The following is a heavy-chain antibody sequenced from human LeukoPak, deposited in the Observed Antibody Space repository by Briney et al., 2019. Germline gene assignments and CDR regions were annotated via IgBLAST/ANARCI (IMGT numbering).Heavy chain of an antibody. J-gene: IGHJ4*02. CDR3: ARNGDYALDF. Sequence: SETLSLTCAVYGGSFSGYYWSWIRQPPGKGLEWIGEIHHSGTTNYNPSLKSRVTMSVDKSNNQFSLHLSSVTAADTAVYYCARNGDYALDFWGQGTLVTVSS. CDR1: GGSFSGYY. D-gene: IGHD3-16*01. CDR2: IHHSGTT. V-gene: IGHV4-34*01.